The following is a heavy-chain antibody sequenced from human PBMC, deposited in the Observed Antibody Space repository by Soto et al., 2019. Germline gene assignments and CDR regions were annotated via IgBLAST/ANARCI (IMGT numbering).Heavy chain of an antibody. Sequence: ESLKISCKGSGYSFTSYWIGWVRQMPGKGLEWMGIIYPGDSDTRYSPSFQGQVTISADKSISTAYLQWSSLKASDTAMYYCARSPHYYDSSGYYRYYFDYWGQGTLVTVSS. CDR2: IYPGDSDT. V-gene: IGHV5-51*01. J-gene: IGHJ4*02. CDR1: GYSFTSYW. D-gene: IGHD3-22*01. CDR3: ARSPHYYDSSGYYRYYFDY.